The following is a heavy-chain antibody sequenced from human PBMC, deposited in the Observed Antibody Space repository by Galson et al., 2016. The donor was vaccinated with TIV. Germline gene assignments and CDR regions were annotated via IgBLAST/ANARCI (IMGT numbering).Heavy chain of an antibody. V-gene: IGHV1-69*13. Sequence: SVKFSCKASGAIFSNYPITWVRQAPGQGLEWMGGIIPISGIADNSQKFQGRVSITADVSTNTVYMELSSLRSEDTAVYYCARLTPCGGDCYYFDRWGQGTLVTVSS. CDR2: IIPISGIA. CDR1: GAIFSNYP. CDR3: ARLTPCGGDCYYFDR. J-gene: IGHJ4*02. D-gene: IGHD2-21*02.